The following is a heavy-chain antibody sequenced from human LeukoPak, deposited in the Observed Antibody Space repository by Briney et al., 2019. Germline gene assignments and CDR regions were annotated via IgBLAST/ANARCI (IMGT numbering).Heavy chain of an antibody. D-gene: IGHD2-15*01. CDR2: VSGYLKDANSAQKFYVKNT. CDR1: GYNFTNFG. J-gene: IGHJ4*02. V-gene: IGHV1-18*01. Sequence: VASVKVSCKASGYNFTNFGISWVRQAPGQGLEWMGWVSGYLKDANSAQKFYVKNTKYAERFHDRVTMTADTSTSTAYMQLSSLKFDDTAVYFCARDLPVVALVMDYWGQGTLITVSS. CDR3: ARDLPVVALVMDY.